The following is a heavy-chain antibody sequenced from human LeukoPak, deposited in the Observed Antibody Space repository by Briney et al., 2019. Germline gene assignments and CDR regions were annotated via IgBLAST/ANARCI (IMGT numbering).Heavy chain of an antibody. Sequence: GESLQISCKGSGYFFTTHCIGWVRQMPGKDLEWMVVIYSDDSDTRYSPSFQDHVTISADKSFSTAYLQRINLKASDTAMYYCARRSSGADYWGQGTLVTVSS. CDR1: GYFFTTHC. J-gene: IGHJ4*02. CDR3: ARRSSGADY. CDR2: IYSDDSDT. D-gene: IGHD6-19*01. V-gene: IGHV5-51*01.